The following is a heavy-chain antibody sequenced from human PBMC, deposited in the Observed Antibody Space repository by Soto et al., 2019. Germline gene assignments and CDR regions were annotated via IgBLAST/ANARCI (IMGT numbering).Heavy chain of an antibody. Sequence: QVQLQESGPGLVKPSETLSLTCTVSGGSVSSDDYYWSWIRQSPGKGLEWIGYIFYIGSTSYNPSRQGPVTVSVATSKNQLSLRLSSVTAADTAVYYCARDRHYYDSGGYCYHLDTWGQGTLVTVSS. CDR3: ARDRHYYDSGGYCYHLDT. CDR2: IFYIGST. CDR1: GGSVSSDDYY. D-gene: IGHD3-22*01. V-gene: IGHV4-61*08. J-gene: IGHJ5*02.